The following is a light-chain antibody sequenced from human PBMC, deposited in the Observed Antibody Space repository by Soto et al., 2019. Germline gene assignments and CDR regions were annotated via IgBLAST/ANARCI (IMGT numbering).Light chain of an antibody. CDR3: QQYGSSSWT. CDR1: QSVSSSY. J-gene: IGKJ1*01. Sequence: EIVLTQSPGTLSLSPGERATLSCRASQSVSSSYLAWYQQKPGQAPRLLIYGASSRATGIPDRFSGSGSGTAFTLTTSSLEPEDFEVYYCQQYGSSSWTIGQGSKVEIK. CDR2: GAS. V-gene: IGKV3-20*01.